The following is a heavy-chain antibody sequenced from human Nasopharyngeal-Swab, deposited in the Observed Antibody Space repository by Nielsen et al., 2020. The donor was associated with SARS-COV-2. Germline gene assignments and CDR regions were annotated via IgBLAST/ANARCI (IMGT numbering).Heavy chain of an antibody. CDR1: GFTFAEHA. D-gene: IGHD1-1*01. CDR2: SRGRGNGGNT. Sequence: GASLKISCTASGFTFAEHAMNGVRQAPGKGLGWVGVSRGRGNGGNTEYAASVRGRFAISRDDSKNIVFLQMNNLKNEDTGVYYCIRGGDWDDHNYHYYYHMDVWGKGTTVTVSS. J-gene: IGHJ6*03. V-gene: IGHV3-49*04. CDR3: IRGGDWDDHNYHYYYHMDV.